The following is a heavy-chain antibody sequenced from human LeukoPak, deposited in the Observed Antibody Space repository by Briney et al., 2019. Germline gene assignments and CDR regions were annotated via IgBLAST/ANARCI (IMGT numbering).Heavy chain of an antibody. Sequence: ASVKVSCKASGYTFTGYYMHWVRQAPGQGLEWMGWINPNSGGTNYAQKFQGRVTMTRDTSISTAYMELSRLRSDDTAVYYCARGAALGDYYYYMDVWGKGTTVTVSS. CDR2: INPNSGGT. CDR3: ARGAALGDYYYYMDV. D-gene: IGHD3-10*01. CDR1: GYTFTGYY. V-gene: IGHV1-2*02. J-gene: IGHJ6*03.